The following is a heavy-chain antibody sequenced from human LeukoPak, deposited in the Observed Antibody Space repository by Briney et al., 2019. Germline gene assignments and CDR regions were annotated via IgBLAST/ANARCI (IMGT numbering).Heavy chain of an antibody. D-gene: IGHD3-10*01. Sequence: GGSLRLSCAASGFTVSSNYMSWIRRAPGKGLEWVSVIYSGGGTYYADSVKGRFTISRNNSKNTLYLQMTSLRADDTAVYYCARGGSAWFGGIDYWGQGTLVTVSS. V-gene: IGHV3-53*04. CDR1: GFTVSSNY. CDR3: ARGGSAWFGGIDY. CDR2: IYSGGGT. J-gene: IGHJ4*02.